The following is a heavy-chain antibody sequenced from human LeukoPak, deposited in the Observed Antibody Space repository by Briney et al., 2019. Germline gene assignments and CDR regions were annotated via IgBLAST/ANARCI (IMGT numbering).Heavy chain of an antibody. Sequence: GESLKISCKGSGYSFTSCWISWVRQMPGKGLEWMGRIDPSDSYTNYSPSFQGHVTISADKSISTAYLQWSSLKASDTAMYYCARGYYDILTGYYRASDYWGQGTLVTVSS. V-gene: IGHV5-10-1*01. CDR1: GYSFTSCW. CDR3: ARGYYDILTGYYRASDY. J-gene: IGHJ4*02. D-gene: IGHD3-9*01. CDR2: IDPSDSYT.